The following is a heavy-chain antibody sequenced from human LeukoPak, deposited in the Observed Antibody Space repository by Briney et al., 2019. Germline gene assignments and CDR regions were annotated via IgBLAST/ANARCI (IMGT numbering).Heavy chain of an antibody. CDR2: IIPIFGTA. CDR1: GGTFSSYA. Sequence: ASVKVSCKASGGTFSSYAISWVRQAPGQGLEWMGGIIPIFGTANYAQKFQGRVTITADESTSTAYMELSSLRSEDTAVYYCARGVGMADAFDIWGQGTMVTVSS. V-gene: IGHV1-69*13. CDR3: ARGVGMADAFDI. D-gene: IGHD5-24*01. J-gene: IGHJ3*02.